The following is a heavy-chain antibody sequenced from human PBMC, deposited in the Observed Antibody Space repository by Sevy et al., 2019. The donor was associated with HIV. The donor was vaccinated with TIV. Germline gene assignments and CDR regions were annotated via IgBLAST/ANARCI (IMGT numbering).Heavy chain of an antibody. CDR2: IRYDGSNK. CDR1: GFTFRSYG. V-gene: IGHV3-30*02. J-gene: IGHJ4*02. Sequence: GGSLRLSCAASGFTFRSYGMHWVRQAPGKGLEWVAFIRYDGSNKYYADSVKGRFTISRDNSKNTLYLQMNSLRAEDTAVYYCAKDKGVIGGFDYWGQGTLVTVSS. CDR3: AKDKGVIGGFDY. D-gene: IGHD3-10*01.